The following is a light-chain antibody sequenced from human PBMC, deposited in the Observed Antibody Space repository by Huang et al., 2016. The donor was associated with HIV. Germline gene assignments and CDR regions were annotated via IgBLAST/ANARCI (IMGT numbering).Light chain of an antibody. CDR1: QSIATY. CDR2: DAS. CDR3: QQRSYWLT. J-gene: IGKJ4*01. Sequence: EIVLTPSPATLSLSPGESATLSCRASQSIATYLAWYQQNTGQAPRLLIYDASSRAAGIPARFSCSGSGTDFTLTISSLEPEDFAVYYCQQRSYWLTFGGGTKVEI. V-gene: IGKV3-11*01.